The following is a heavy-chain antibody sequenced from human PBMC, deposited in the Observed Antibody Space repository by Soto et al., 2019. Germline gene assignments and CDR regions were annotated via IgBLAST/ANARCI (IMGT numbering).Heavy chain of an antibody. CDR3: AQYWISTSCPAEYFQH. V-gene: IGHV4-30-4*01. J-gene: IGHJ1*01. CDR1: GGSISSGDYY. CDR2: IYYSGST. D-gene: IGHD2-2*01. Sequence: QVQLQESGPGLVKPSQTLSLTCTVSGGSISSGDYYWSWIRQPPGKGLEWIGYIYYSGSTYYNPSHKVRVTRPXXTXKXXFSRKLSSVTAADTAVYYCAQYWISTSCPAEYFQHWGQGTLVTVSS.